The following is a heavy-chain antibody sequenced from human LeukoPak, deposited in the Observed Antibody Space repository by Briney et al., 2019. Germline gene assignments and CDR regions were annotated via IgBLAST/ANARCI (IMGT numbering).Heavy chain of an antibody. CDR1: GYTFTSYG. D-gene: IGHD5-12*01. CDR2: ISAYNGNT. J-gene: IGHJ6*03. Sequence: ASVKVSCKASGYTFTSYGISWVRQAPGQGLEWMGWISAYNGNTNYAQKLQGRVTMTTDTSTSTAYMELRSLRSDDTAVYYCARDSPGPGYSGYVDPYYYYYMDVWGKGTTVTISS. V-gene: IGHV1-18*01. CDR3: ARDSPGPGYSGYVDPYYYYYMDV.